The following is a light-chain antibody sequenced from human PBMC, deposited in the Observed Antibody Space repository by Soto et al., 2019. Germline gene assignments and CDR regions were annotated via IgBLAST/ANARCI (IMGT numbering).Light chain of an antibody. J-gene: IGKJ2*01. CDR2: GAS. V-gene: IGKV3-20*01. CDR1: QSVSSSY. CDR3: QQYGSSPRT. Sequence: EIVLTQSPGTLSLSPGERATLSCRASQSVSSSYLAWYQQKPGQAPRLLIYGASSRATGIPDRFSGSGYGTYFTRTISRLEPEDFAVYYFQQYGSSPRTFGQGTKLEIK.